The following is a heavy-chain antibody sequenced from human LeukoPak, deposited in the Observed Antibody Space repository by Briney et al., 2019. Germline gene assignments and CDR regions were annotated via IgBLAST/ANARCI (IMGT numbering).Heavy chain of an antibody. CDR3: ARDAYYYDSSGYYYDDAFDI. Sequence: ASVKVSCKASGGTFSSYAISWVRQAPGQGLEWMGWISAYNGNTNYAQKLQGRVTMTTDTSTSTAYMELSSLRSEDTAVYYCARDAYYYDSSGYYYDDAFDIWGQGTMVTVSS. V-gene: IGHV1-18*01. D-gene: IGHD3-22*01. CDR2: ISAYNGNT. J-gene: IGHJ3*02. CDR1: GGTFSSYA.